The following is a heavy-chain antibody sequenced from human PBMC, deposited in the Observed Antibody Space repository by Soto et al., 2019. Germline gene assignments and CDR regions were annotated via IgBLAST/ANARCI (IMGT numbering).Heavy chain of an antibody. CDR1: AFTFSNYA. Sequence: EVQLLVSGGGFVQPGGSLRLSCAASAFTFSNYAMSWVRQAPGKGLVLVSTIGGIDENTYYAGSVKGRFTISRDNSKNTLFQQMNSLRAEDTAIYYCAKEVGIRALNTYYFYYWGQGTLVTVSS. J-gene: IGHJ4*02. D-gene: IGHD1-26*01. CDR3: AKEVGIRALNTYYFYY. CDR2: IGGIDENT. V-gene: IGHV3-23*01.